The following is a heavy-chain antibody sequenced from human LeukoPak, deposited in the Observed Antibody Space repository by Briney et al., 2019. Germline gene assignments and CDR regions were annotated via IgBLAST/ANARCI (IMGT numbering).Heavy chain of an antibody. CDR2: TSYDGSNK. D-gene: IGHD3-10*01. V-gene: IGHV3-30*18. Sequence: PGGSLRLSCAASGFSLSSYGMHWVRQAPGKGLEWVAVTSYDGSNKYYGDSVKGRFTISRDNSKNTLYLQMNSLRAEDTAVYYCAKDRRYYGSGSPTPNVDYWGQGTLVTVSS. J-gene: IGHJ4*02. CDR1: GFSLSSYG. CDR3: AKDRRYYGSGSPTPNVDY.